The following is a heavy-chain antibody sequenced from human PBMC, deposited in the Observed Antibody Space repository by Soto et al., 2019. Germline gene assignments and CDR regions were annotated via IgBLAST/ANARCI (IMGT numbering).Heavy chain of an antibody. CDR3: ARGAMVRGVINRLSPIFDY. J-gene: IGHJ4*02. Sequence: GGSLRLSCAASGFTFDDYAMHWVRQAPGKGLEWVSGISWNSGSIGYADSVKGRFTISRDNAKNSLYLQMNSLRAEDTALYYCARGAMVRGVINRLSPIFDYWGQGTLVTVSS. CDR1: GFTFDDYA. D-gene: IGHD3-10*01. V-gene: IGHV3-9*01. CDR2: ISWNSGSI.